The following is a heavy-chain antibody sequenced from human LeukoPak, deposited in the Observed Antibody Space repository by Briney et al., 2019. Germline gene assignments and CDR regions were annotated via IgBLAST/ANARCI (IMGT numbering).Heavy chain of an antibody. Sequence: GASVKVSCKASGGTFSSYAISWVRQAPGQGLEWMGGIIPIFGTANYAQKFQGRVTITADESTSTAYMELSSLRSEDTAVYYCARGGGPAAMEVGRYWGQGTLVTVSS. D-gene: IGHD2-2*01. CDR1: GGTFSSYA. CDR3: ARGGGPAAMEVGRY. V-gene: IGHV1-69*13. J-gene: IGHJ4*02. CDR2: IIPIFGTA.